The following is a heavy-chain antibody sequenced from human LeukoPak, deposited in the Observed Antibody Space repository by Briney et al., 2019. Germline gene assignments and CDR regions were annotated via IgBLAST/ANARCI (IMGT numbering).Heavy chain of an antibody. J-gene: IGHJ4*02. CDR2: NYSTGST. V-gene: IGHV4-4*07. D-gene: IGHD6-13*01. CDR3: ARQIASAGTAGFDF. Sequence: SETLSLTCTVSGGSISSYYWSWIRQPAGKGLEWIGRNYSTGSTNYNPSLKSRVTMSVDTSKNQFSLRLRSVTDADTAVYYCARQIASAGTAGFDFWGQGALVTVSS. CDR1: GGSISSYY.